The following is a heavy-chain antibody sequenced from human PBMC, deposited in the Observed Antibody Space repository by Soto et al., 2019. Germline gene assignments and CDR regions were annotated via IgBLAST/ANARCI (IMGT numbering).Heavy chain of an antibody. CDR3: ARALRTVTFFWAFDI. CDR1: GGSFSGYY. D-gene: IGHD4-17*01. CDR2: INHSGST. V-gene: IGHV4-34*01. J-gene: IGHJ3*02. Sequence: QVQLQQWGAGLLKPSETLSLTCAVYGGSFSGYYWSWIRQPPGKGLEWIGEINHSGSTNFNPSLKRRLTISVDTSKNQFSLKLSSVTAADTAVYYCARALRTVTFFWAFDIWGQGTMVTVSS.